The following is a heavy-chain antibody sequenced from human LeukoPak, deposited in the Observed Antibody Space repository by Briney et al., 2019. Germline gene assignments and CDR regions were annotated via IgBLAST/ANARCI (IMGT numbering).Heavy chain of an antibody. CDR1: GGSISSGGYY. CDR3: ARGGQKSGYYYYYGMDV. Sequence: SETLSLTCTVSGGSISSGGYYWSWIRQHPGKGLEWIGYIYYSGSTYYNPSLKSRVTISVDTSKNQFSLKLSSVTAADTAAYYCARGGQKSGYYYYYGMDVWGQGTTVTVSS. CDR2: IYYSGST. V-gene: IGHV4-31*03. J-gene: IGHJ6*02. D-gene: IGHD3-3*01.